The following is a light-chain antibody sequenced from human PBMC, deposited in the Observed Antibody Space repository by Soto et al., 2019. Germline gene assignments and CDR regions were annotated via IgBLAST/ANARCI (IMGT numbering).Light chain of an antibody. CDR3: QPYNSYVWT. CDR1: QTVNDW. Sequence: DIPMTQSPSTLSASVGDRVTITCRAGQTVNDWLAWYQLKPGKVPKLLIYKASILESGVPSRFSGRGSGTEFTLTISSLQPDDYATYYCQPYNSYVWTFGQGTKVEIK. CDR2: KAS. V-gene: IGKV1-5*03. J-gene: IGKJ1*01.